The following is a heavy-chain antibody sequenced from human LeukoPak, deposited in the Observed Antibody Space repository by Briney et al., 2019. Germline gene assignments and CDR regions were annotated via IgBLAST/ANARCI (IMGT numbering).Heavy chain of an antibody. D-gene: IGHD3-22*01. CDR2: INQDGSGE. J-gene: IGHJ3*02. CDR3: AREPYYYDSSGPEGDAFDI. V-gene: IGHV3-7*01. CDR1: GFTFSRYW. Sequence: GGSLRLSCAASGFTFSRYWMTWVRQGQGKGLEWVATINQDGSGEYYVDSVKGRFTISRDNAKNSLYLQISGLRAEDTAVYYCAREPYYYDSSGPEGDAFDIWGQGTMVTVSS.